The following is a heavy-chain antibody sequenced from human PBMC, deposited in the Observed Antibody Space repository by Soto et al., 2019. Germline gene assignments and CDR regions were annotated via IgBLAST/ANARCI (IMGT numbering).Heavy chain of an antibody. J-gene: IGHJ2*01. Sequence: QLQLQESGPGLVKPSETLSLTCTVSGGSISSSSYYWGWIRQPPGKGLEWIGSIYYSGSTYYNPSFKSRVTISVDTSKNQFSLKLSSVTAADTAVYYCARPSGSYWYFDLWGRGTLVTVSS. V-gene: IGHV4-39*01. CDR1: GGSISSSSYY. CDR3: ARPSGSYWYFDL. CDR2: IYYSGST. D-gene: IGHD2-15*01.